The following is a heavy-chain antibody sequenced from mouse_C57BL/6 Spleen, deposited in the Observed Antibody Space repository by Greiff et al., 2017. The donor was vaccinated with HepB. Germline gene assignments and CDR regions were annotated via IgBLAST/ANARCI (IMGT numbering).Heavy chain of an antibody. CDR1: GFSLTSYG. Sequence: VQLQQSGPGLVQPSQSLSITCTVSGFSLTSYGVHWVRQSPGKGLEWLGVIWSGGSTDYNAAFISRLSISKDNSKSQVFFKMNSLQADDTAIYYCARKEGGGAWFAYWGQGTLVTVSA. CDR3: ARKEGGGAWFAY. J-gene: IGHJ3*01. V-gene: IGHV2-2*01. CDR2: IWSGGST.